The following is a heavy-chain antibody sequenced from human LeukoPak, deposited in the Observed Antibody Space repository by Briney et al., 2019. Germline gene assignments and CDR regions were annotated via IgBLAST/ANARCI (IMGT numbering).Heavy chain of an antibody. CDR1: GVNFSNYA. V-gene: IGHV3-23*01. CDR2: ITSGGGTT. Sequence: GGSLRLSCAASGVNFSNYAMSWVRQAPGKALEWVSTITSGGGTTYYAGSVKGRFTISRDNSKNTLYLQMNSLRAEDTAVYYCARDPPRAAWVFDNWGQGTLVSVSS. D-gene: IGHD6-25*01. J-gene: IGHJ4*02. CDR3: ARDPPRAAWVFDN.